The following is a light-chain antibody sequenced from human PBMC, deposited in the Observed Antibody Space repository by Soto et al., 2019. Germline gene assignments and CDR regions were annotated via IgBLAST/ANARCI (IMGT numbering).Light chain of an antibody. CDR1: SANIGSNT. CDR3: AAWDDNLNGYV. J-gene: IGLJ1*01. V-gene: IGLV1-44*01. CDR2: SND. Sequence: SVLTQPPSASATPGLSVTISCSGSSANIGSNTVNWYQQLPGAAPKLLMYSNDQRPSGIPDRFSGSKSGTSASLAISGLQSQDEADYYCAAWDDNLNGYVFGTGTKVTVL.